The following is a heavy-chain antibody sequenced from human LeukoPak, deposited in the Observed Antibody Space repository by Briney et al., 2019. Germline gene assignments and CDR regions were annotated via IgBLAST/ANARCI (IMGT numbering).Heavy chain of an antibody. J-gene: IGHJ4*02. CDR2: IYYSGST. CDR3: ARAPLDYDILNGYYPGPFVY. Sequence: PSETLSLTCTVSGGSISSYYWSWIRQPPGKGLEWIGYIYYSGSTNYNPSLKSRVTISVDTSKNQFSLKLSSVTAADTAVYYCARAPLDYDILNGYYPGPFVYWGQGTLVTVSS. CDR1: GGSISSYY. D-gene: IGHD3-9*01. V-gene: IGHV4-59*01.